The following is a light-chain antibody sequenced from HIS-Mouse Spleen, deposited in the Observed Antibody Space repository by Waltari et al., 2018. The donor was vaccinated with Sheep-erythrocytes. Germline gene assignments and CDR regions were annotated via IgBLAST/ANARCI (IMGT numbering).Light chain of an antibody. Sequence: QSALTQPPSASGSPGQSVTISCTGTSSDVGGYNYVSWYQQHPGKAPKPSIYEVSKRPAGVPDCFSGSNSGNTASLTVSGRQAEDEADYYCSSYAGSNNWVFGGGTKLTVL. V-gene: IGLV2-8*01. CDR3: SSYAGSNNWV. CDR2: EVS. J-gene: IGLJ3*02. CDR1: SSDVGGYNY.